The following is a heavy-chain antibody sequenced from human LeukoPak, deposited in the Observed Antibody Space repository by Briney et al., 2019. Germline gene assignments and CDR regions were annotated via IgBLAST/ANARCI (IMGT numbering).Heavy chain of an antibody. Sequence: ASVKVSCNASGYTFTGYYMHWLRQAPGQGLEWMGWINPNSGGTNYAQKFQGWVTMTRDTSISTAYMELSRVRSDDTAVYYCARGQEMGSGWYLGYWGQGTLVTVSS. CDR1: GYTFTGYY. J-gene: IGHJ4*02. D-gene: IGHD6-19*01. V-gene: IGHV1-2*04. CDR3: ARGQEMGSGWYLGY. CDR2: INPNSGGT.